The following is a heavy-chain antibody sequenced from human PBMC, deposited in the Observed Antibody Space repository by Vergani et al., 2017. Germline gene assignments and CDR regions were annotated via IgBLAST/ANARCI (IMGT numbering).Heavy chain of an antibody. CDR1: GDSISSGNN. CDR3: ARALWNFYYGMDV. V-gene: IGHV4-38-2*01. D-gene: IGHD1-1*01. Sequence: QVNLQESGPGLVKPSETLSLTCAVSGDSISSGNNWGWIRQPPGKGLEWISSVSHSGDTYFNPSLKGRVSISMDTSKNSLYLQMNSLRAEDTAVYYCARALWNFYYGMDVWGQGTTVTVSS. CDR2: VSHSGDT. J-gene: IGHJ6*02.